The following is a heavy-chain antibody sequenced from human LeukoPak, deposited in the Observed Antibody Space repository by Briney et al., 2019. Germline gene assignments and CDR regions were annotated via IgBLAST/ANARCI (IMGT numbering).Heavy chain of an antibody. CDR3: ARLPVNYYYYGMDV. CDR1: GYTFTGYY. Sequence: GASVKVSCKASGYTFTGYYMHWVRQAPGQGLEWMGWINPNSGGTNYAQKFQGRVTMTRDTFISTAYMELSRLRSDDTAVYYCARLPVNYYYYGMDVWGQGTTVTVSS. J-gene: IGHJ6*02. D-gene: IGHD4-17*01. CDR2: INPNSGGT. V-gene: IGHV1-2*02.